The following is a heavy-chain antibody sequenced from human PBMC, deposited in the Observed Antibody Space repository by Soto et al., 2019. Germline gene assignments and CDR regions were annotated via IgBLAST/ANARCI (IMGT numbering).Heavy chain of an antibody. V-gene: IGHV4-39*07. CDR3: AKAPYSGYDGRLGHGIDY. CDR2: INHSGST. D-gene: IGHD5-12*01. J-gene: IGHJ4*02. Sequence: SETLSLTCTVSGDSISGSRYYWGWIRQPPGKGLEWIGTINHSGSTSYSSLKSRVTISVDTSKNQFSLKLTSVTAEDTAVYYCAKAPYSGYDGRLGHGIDYWGQGTLVTVSS. CDR1: GDSISGSRYY.